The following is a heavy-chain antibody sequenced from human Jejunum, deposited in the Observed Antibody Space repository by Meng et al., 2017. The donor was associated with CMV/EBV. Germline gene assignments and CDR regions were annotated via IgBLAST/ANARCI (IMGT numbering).Heavy chain of an antibody. CDR1: GASVSSNAFY. Sequence: CNVAGASVSSNAFYWSWIRQPPGKGLEWIGFVYNSGATNYNPSLKSRVTLSIDTSKNQFSLRLSSVTAADTAIYYCVAIVGLTFDFWGRGTLVTVSS. D-gene: IGHD1-26*01. J-gene: IGHJ4*01. CDR2: VYNSGAT. CDR3: VAIVGLTFDF. V-gene: IGHV4-61*08.